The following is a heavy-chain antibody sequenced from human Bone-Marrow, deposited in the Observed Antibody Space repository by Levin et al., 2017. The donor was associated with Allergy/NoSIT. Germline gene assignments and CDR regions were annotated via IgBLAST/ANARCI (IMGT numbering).Heavy chain of an antibody. Sequence: PGGSLRLSCAASGFTFSSYSMSWVRQAPGKGLEWVSYISSTSSSIYYADSVKGRFTISRDNAKNSLSLQMNSLRGDDTAVYYCASIYSGYDRGYWGQGTLVTVSS. CDR2: ISSTSSSI. J-gene: IGHJ4*02. D-gene: IGHD5-12*01. CDR3: ASIYSGYDRGY. CDR1: GFTFSSYS. V-gene: IGHV3-48*01.